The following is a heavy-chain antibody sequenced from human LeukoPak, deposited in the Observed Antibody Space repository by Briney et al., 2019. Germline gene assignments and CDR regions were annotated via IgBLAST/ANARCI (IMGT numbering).Heavy chain of an antibody. CDR3: AREGLNGYSYGTFDY. Sequence: ASVTVSCTASGYTFTSYGISWVRQAPGQGLEWMGWISAYNGNTNYAQKLQGSVTMTTDTSTSTAYMELRSLRSDDTAVYYCAREGLNGYSYGTFDYWGQGTLVTVSS. CDR1: GYTFTSYG. D-gene: IGHD5-18*01. V-gene: IGHV1-18*01. J-gene: IGHJ4*02. CDR2: ISAYNGNT.